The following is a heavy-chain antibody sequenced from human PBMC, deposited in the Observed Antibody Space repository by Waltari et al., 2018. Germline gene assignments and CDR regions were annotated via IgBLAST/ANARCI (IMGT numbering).Heavy chain of an antibody. J-gene: IGHJ6*02. CDR1: GYSISSGYS. Sequence: QVQLQESGPRLVQPSAPLSLTCAVSGYSISSGYSWGWTRQHPGKGLEWIGSIYHSGSTYYNPSIKSRVTISVDTSKNQFALKLSSVTAADTAVYYYAGPYGDYCYYGMDVWGQGTTVTVSS. CDR2: IYHSGST. V-gene: IGHV4-38-2*01. D-gene: IGHD4-17*01. CDR3: AGPYGDYCYYGMDV.